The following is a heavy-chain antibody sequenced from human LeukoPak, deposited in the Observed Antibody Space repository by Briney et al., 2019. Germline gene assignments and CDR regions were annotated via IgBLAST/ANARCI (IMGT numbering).Heavy chain of an antibody. J-gene: IGHJ4*02. D-gene: IGHD7-27*01. CDR1: GGSFSGYY. CDR2: INHSGST. CDR3: ARNQLGIVGY. V-gene: IGHV4-34*01. Sequence: PSETLSLTCAVYGGSFSGYYWSWIRQPPGKGLEWIGEINHSGSTNYNPSLKSRVTISVDTSKNQFSLKLSSVTAAGTAVYYCARNQLGIVGYWGQGTLVTVSS.